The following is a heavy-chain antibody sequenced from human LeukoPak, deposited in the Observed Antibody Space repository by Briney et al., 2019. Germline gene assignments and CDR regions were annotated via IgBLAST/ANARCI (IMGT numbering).Heavy chain of an antibody. CDR2: MYSGGDT. J-gene: IGHJ5*02. V-gene: IGHV3-53*01. CDR1: GFTVSDNY. D-gene: IGHD6-13*01. Sequence: GGSLRLSCAASGFTVSDNYMSWVRQAPGKGLEWVSVMYSGGDTHYANSVKGRFTFSRDISKNSLYLQMNGLRTEDTAMYYCARDAPQVPAAGVLASWGQGTLVTASS. CDR3: ARDAPQVPAAGVLAS.